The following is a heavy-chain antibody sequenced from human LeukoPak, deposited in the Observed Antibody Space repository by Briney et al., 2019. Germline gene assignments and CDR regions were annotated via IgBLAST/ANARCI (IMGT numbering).Heavy chain of an antibody. Sequence: SSETLSLTCAVSGGSISSGGYSWSWIRQPPGKGLEWIGYIYYSGSTYYNPSLKSRVTISVDTSKNQFSLKLSSVTAADTAVYYCARKGPYSSWYFLPTNWFDPWGQGTLVTVSS. D-gene: IGHD6-13*01. V-gene: IGHV4-30-4*07. CDR1: GGSISSGGYS. J-gene: IGHJ5*02. CDR3: ARKGPYSSWYFLPTNWFDP. CDR2: IYYSGST.